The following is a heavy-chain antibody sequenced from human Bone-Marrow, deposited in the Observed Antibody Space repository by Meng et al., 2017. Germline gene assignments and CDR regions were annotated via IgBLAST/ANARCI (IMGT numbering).Heavy chain of an antibody. CDR2: INPNSGGT. CDR1: GYTFTGYY. Sequence: ASVKVSCKASGYTFTGYYMHWVRQAPGQGLEWMGWINPNSGGTNYAQKFQGRVTMTRDTSISTAYMELSRLRSDDTAVYYCATLGYCSGGSCYPNTIDYWGQGTLVTVSS. CDR3: ATLGYCSGGSCYPNTIDY. V-gene: IGHV1-2*02. J-gene: IGHJ4*02. D-gene: IGHD2-15*01.